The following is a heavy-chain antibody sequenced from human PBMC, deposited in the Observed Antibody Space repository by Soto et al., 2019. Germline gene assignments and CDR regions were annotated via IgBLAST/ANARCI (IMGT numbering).Heavy chain of an antibody. CDR2: INPSGGST. D-gene: IGHD6-19*01. J-gene: IGHJ4*02. CDR3: ARATGVIPYSSGNNFDY. Sequence: ASVKVSFKASGYTFTSYYMHWVRQAPGQGLEWMGIINPSGGSTSYAQKFQGRVTMTRDTSTSTVYMELSSLRSEDTAVYYCARATGVIPYSSGNNFDYWGQGTLVTVSS. CDR1: GYTFTSYY. V-gene: IGHV1-46*01.